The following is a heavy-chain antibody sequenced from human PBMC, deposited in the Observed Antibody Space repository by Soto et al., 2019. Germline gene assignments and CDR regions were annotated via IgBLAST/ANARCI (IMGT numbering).Heavy chain of an antibody. CDR2: IYYSGST. J-gene: IGHJ6*02. CDR3: ARVDTPSGEYGMDV. V-gene: IGHV4-31*03. Sequence: PSETLSLTCTVSGGSISSGGYSWTWIRQHPGKGLEWIGYIYYSGSTYYKPSLKSRVTMTRDTSISTAYMELSRLRSDDTAVYYCARVDTPSGEYGMDVWGQGTTVTVSS. CDR1: GGSISSGGYS. D-gene: IGHD5-18*01.